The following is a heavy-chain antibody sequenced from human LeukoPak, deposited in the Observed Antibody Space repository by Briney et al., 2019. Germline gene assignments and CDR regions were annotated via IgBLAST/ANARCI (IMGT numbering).Heavy chain of an antibody. Sequence: PSETLSLTCTVSGGSISSYYWNWIRQPPGKGLEWIGYISYSGSTSSHPSLKSRVTISLDTSKNQFALKLTSVTAADTAVYYCVRGYSGYPYYLDYWGQGTLVTVSS. J-gene: IGHJ4*02. CDR1: GGSISSYY. D-gene: IGHD5-12*01. CDR3: VRGYSGYPYYLDY. CDR2: ISYSGST. V-gene: IGHV4-59*08.